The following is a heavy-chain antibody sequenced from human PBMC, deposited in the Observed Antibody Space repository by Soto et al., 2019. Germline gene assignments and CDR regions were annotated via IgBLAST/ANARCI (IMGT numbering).Heavy chain of an antibody. D-gene: IGHD2-21*02. V-gene: IGHV1-58*01. Sequence: SSRTPGLAVSNTSVHPLGQASGQRLEWIGWSIVASGRTNYAREVQERVTISRDTSTSTAYMELSGLRSEDTAVYYCVAELYSGGGCCSFDFWGQGTTVPVSS. CDR2: SIVASGRT. J-gene: IGHJ3*01. CDR3: VAELYSGGGCCSFDF. CDR1: GLAVSNTS.